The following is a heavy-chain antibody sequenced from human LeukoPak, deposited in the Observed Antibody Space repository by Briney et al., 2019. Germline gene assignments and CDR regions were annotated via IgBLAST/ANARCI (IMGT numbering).Heavy chain of an antibody. CDR1: GFTFSSYG. D-gene: IGHD5-12*01. CDR3: ARDSVWLREP. V-gene: IGHV3-33*01. J-gene: IGHJ5*02. Sequence: PGRSLRLSCAASGFTFSSYGMHWVRQAPGKGLERVAVIWYDGSNKYYADSVKGRFTISRDNSKNTLYLQMNSLRAEDTAVYYCARDSVWLREPWGQGTLVTVSS. CDR2: IWYDGSNK.